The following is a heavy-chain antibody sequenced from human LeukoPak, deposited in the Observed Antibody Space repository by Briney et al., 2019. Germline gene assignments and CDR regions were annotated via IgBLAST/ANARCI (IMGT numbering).Heavy chain of an antibody. CDR3: ARSARSGFYPKY. CDR2: IIPIFGTA. J-gene: IGHJ4*02. V-gene: IGHV1-69*13. Sequence: WASVKVSCTASGGTFSSYAISWVRQAPGQGLEWMGGIIPIFGTANYAQKFQGRVTITADESTSTAYMELSSLRSEDTAVYYCARSARSGFYPKYWGQGTLVTVSS. CDR1: GGTFSSYA. D-gene: IGHD3-3*01.